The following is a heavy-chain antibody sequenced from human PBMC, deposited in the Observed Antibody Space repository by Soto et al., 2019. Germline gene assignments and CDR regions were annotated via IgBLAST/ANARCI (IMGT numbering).Heavy chain of an antibody. Sequence: SETLSLTCTVSGGSISSYYWSWIRQPPGKGLEWIGYIYYSGSTNYNPSLKSRVTISVDTSKNQFSLKLSSVTAADTAVYYCARVPDSSGYYSISFDYWGQGTLVTAPQ. CDR1: GGSISSYY. V-gene: IGHV4-59*01. CDR3: ARVPDSSGYYSISFDY. D-gene: IGHD3-22*01. J-gene: IGHJ4*02. CDR2: IYYSGST.